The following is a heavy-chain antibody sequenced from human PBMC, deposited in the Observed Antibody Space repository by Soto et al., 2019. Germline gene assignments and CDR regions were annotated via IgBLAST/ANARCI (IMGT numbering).Heavy chain of an antibody. V-gene: IGHV4-30-2*01. D-gene: IGHD4-17*01. J-gene: IGHJ6*02. CDR1: GGSISSGGYS. CDR3: ATTKAGYGCSMDV. Sequence: QLLESGSGLVKPSQTLSLTCAVSGGSISSGGYSWSWIRQPPGKGLEWIGYIYHSGSTYYNPSLKSRVTISVDRSKNQFSLKLSSVTAADTAVYYGATTKAGYGCSMDVWGQGTTVTVSS. CDR2: IYHSGST.